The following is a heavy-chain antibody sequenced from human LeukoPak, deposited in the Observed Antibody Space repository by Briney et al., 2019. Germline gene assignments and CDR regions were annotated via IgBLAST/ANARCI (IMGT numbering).Heavy chain of an antibody. CDR1: GYTFTSYD. J-gene: IGHJ4*02. V-gene: IGHV1-8*02. D-gene: IGHD3-9*01. CDR2: MSPNSGNT. CDR3: ARETTISPYYFDY. Sequence: ASVKLSCKASGYTFTSYDITWVRQAPGQGLGWMGWMSPNSGNTGYAQKFQGRVTMTRNTSITTAYMELSSLTSEDTAVYYCARETTISPYYFDYWGLGSQVTVSP.